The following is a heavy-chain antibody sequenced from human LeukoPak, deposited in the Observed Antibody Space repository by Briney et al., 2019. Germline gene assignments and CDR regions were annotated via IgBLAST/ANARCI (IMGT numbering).Heavy chain of an antibody. Sequence: GKSLKISCKGSGYSFTSYWIGWVRQMPGNGLEWMGIIYPGDSDTRYSSSFQGQVTISADKSISTAYLQWSSLKASDTAMYYCARVLSLEGGSSWYVGPLDYWGQGTLVTVSS. CDR1: GYSFTSYW. D-gene: IGHD6-13*01. V-gene: IGHV5-51*01. CDR3: ARVLSLEGGSSWYVGPLDY. CDR2: IYPGDSDT. J-gene: IGHJ4*02.